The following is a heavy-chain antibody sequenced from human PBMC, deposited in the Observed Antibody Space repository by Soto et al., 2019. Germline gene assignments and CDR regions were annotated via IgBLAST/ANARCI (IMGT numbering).Heavy chain of an antibody. Sequence: ASETLSLTFTVSGGSISSYYWSWIRQPPGKGLEWIGYIHYSGSTKYNPSLQSRVTISIDTAKNQFSLKLSSVTAADTAVYYCARVYTNYDFWSVYDDNWFDPWGQGTLVTVS. CDR1: GGSISSYY. D-gene: IGHD3-3*01. J-gene: IGHJ5*02. CDR2: IHYSGST. V-gene: IGHV4-59*01. CDR3: ARVYTNYDFWSVYDDNWFDP.